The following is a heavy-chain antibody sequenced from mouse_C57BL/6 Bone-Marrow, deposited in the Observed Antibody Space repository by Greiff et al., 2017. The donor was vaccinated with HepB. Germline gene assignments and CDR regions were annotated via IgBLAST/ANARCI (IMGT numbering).Heavy chain of an antibody. V-gene: IGHV7-1*01. CDR1: GFTFSDFY. CDR3: ARDAGVRGMDY. CDR2: SRNKANDYTT. J-gene: IGHJ4*01. Sequence: EVKVVESGGGLVQSGRSLRLSCATSGFTFSDFYMEWVRQAPGKGLEWIAASRNKANDYTTEYSASVKGRFIVSRDTSQSILYLQMNALRAEDTAIYYCARDAGVRGMDYWGQGTSVTVSS. D-gene: IGHD2-13*01.